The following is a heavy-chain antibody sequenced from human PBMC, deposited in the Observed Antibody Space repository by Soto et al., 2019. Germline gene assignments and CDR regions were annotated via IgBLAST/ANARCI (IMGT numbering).Heavy chain of an antibody. J-gene: IGHJ6*02. CDR1: GFSLSTSGVG. D-gene: IGHD2-21*02. Sequence: QLTLKESGPTLVKPTQTLTLTCTFSGFSLSTSGVGVGWIRQPPGKALEGLALIYWYNDMRYSPSLQIRLTTTKDTSKNQVVLTRSNMDPVDTATYYCVHSRCGGDCLQSYPSHYYYGMDVWGQGTTVTVSS. CDR2: IYWYNDM. CDR3: VHSRCGGDCLQSYPSHYYYGMDV. V-gene: IGHV2-5*01.